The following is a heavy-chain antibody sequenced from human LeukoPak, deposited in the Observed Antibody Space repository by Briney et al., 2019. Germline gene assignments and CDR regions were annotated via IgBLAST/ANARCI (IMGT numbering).Heavy chain of an antibody. J-gene: IGHJ4*02. CDR2: ISSSGGST. V-gene: IGHV3-23*01. D-gene: IGHD4-17*01. CDR3: AKDGGQDYGDYDSAFDY. Sequence: AGGSLRLSCAASGFTFSSYAMSWVRQAPGKGLEWVSAISSSGGSTYYADSVKGRFTISRDNSKNTLYLQMNSLRAEDTAVYYCAKDGGQDYGDYDSAFDYWGQGTLVTISS. CDR1: GFTFSSYA.